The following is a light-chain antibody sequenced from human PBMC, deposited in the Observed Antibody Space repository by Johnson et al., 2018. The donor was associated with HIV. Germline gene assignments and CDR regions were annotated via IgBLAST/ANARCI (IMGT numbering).Light chain of an antibody. CDR2: ENH. Sequence: QSVLTQPPSLSAAPGQRVTISCSGSSSNIGNNYVSWYQQLPGTAPRLLVYENHRRPSGIPDRFSGSKSGTSATLDITGLQTGDEADYYCGTWDTSLSDAYVVGTGTKVTVL. J-gene: IGLJ1*01. CDR3: GTWDTSLSDAYV. CDR1: SSNIGNNY. V-gene: IGLV1-51*02.